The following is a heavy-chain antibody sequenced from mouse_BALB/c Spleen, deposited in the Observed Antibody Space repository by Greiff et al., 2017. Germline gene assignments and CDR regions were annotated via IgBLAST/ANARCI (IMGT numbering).Heavy chain of an antibody. CDR3: ARKNYRSTVGDWFAY. CDR1: GYTFTSYY. Sequence: QVQLQQSGAELVKPGASVKLSCKASGYTFTSYYMYWVKQRPGQGLEWIGEINPSNGGTNFNEKFKSKATLTVDKSSSTAYMQLSSLTSEDSAVYYCARKNYRSTVGDWFAYWGQGTLVTVSA. V-gene: IGHV1S81*02. J-gene: IGHJ3*01. D-gene: IGHD2-14*01. CDR2: INPSNGGT.